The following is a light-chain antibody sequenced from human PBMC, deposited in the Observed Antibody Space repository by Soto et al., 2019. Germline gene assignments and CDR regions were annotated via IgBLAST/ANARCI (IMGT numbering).Light chain of an antibody. V-gene: IGKV3-15*01. CDR1: QSVGSD. Sequence: EIVMTQPPATLSVSPGERATLSCRASQSVGSDLAWYQQKPGQAPRLLIYGAFTRATGIPARFSGSGSGTQFTLTISSLQSEDFAVYYCQQYNNWPTYTFGQGTKLEIK. J-gene: IGKJ2*01. CDR2: GAF. CDR3: QQYNNWPTYT.